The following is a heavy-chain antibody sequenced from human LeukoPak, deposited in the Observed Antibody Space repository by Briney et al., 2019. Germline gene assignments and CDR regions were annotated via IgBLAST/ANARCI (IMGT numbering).Heavy chain of an antibody. J-gene: IGHJ3*01. V-gene: IGHV3-74*03. CDR2: VSDDGSTT. Sequence: RGSLRDSRAASGFTFCTFWRHWVRQAPGKGLVWVSRVSDDGSTTTYADSVKGRFTISRDNAKNTLYLQMNSLRPEDTAVYYCVRHNAARAFDFWGQGTMVIVSS. CDR3: VRHNAARAFDF. CDR1: GFTFCTFW. D-gene: IGHD1-1*01.